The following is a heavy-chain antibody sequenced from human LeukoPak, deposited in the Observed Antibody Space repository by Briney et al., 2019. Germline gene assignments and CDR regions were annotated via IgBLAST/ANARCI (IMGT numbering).Heavy chain of an antibody. Sequence: SETLSLTCTVSGGSISSYYWSWIRQPPGKGLEWIGSIYHSGSTYYNPSLKSRVTISVDTSKNQFSLKLSSVTAADTAVYYCARDLTAEVPFDPWGQGTLVTVSS. D-gene: IGHD3-9*01. CDR3: ARDLTAEVPFDP. J-gene: IGHJ5*02. CDR2: IYHSGST. CDR1: GGSISSYY. V-gene: IGHV4-59*12.